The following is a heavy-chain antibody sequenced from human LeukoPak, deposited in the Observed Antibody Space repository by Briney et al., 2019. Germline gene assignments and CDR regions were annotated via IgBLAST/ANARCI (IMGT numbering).Heavy chain of an antibody. CDR1: GFIFRCYG. V-gene: IGHV3-30*02. CDR2: IRYDGSNK. CDR3: AKDGVGATATQH. D-gene: IGHD1-26*01. Sequence: GGSLRLSCAPSGFIFRCYGMHWVRQAPGKGLEWVAFIRYDGSNKYYADSVTGRFTISRDNSKNTLYLQMNSLRAEDTAVYYCAKDGVGATATQHWGQGTLVTVSS. J-gene: IGHJ1*01.